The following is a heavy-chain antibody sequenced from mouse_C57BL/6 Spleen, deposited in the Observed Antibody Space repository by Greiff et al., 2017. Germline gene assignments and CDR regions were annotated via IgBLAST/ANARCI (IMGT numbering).Heavy chain of an antibody. Sequence: VQLQQPGAELVRPGSSVKLSCTASGYTFTSYWMHWVKQRPIQGLEWIGNIDPSDSETHYNQKFKDKATLTVDKSSSTAYMQLSSLTSEDAAVYYCARGYYDGSSPCYAMDYWGQGTSVTVSS. D-gene: IGHD1-1*01. CDR2: IDPSDSET. V-gene: IGHV1-52*01. CDR1: GYTFTSYW. J-gene: IGHJ4*01. CDR3: ARGYYDGSSPCYAMDY.